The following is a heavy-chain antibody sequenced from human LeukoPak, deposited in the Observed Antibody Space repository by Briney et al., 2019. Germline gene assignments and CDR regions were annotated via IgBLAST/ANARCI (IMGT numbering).Heavy chain of an antibody. Sequence: ASVKVSCKASEYTFTGNYMHWVRQAPGQGLEWMGWINPNSGGTNYAQKFQGRVTMTRDTSISTAYMELNRLRSDDTAVYYCARTSASYYYYMDVWGKGTTVTISS. CDR2: INPNSGGT. J-gene: IGHJ6*03. V-gene: IGHV1-2*02. D-gene: IGHD3-3*01. CDR3: ARTSASYYYYMDV. CDR1: EYTFTGNY.